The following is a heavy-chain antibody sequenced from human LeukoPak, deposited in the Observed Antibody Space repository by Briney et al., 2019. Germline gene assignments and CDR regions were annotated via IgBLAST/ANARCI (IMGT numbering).Heavy chain of an antibody. CDR1: GFTFSSYG. V-gene: IGHV3-30*02. D-gene: IGHD3-22*01. J-gene: IGHJ4*02. CDR3: AKDGNYYYDSSGYYYFDY. Sequence: PGGSLRLSCAASGFTFSSYGMHWVRQAPGKGLEWVAFIRYDGSNKYYADSVKGRFTISRDNSKNTLYLQMNSLRAEDTAVYYCAKDGNYYYDSSGYYYFDYWGQGTLVTVSS. CDR2: IRYDGSNK.